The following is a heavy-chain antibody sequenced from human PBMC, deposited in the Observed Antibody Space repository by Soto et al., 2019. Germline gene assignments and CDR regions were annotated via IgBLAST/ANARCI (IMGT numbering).Heavy chain of an antibody. CDR1: GGSISSSSYY. CDR3: ARLTYDYGDNFDY. CDR2: IYYSGST. V-gene: IGHV4-39*01. D-gene: IGHD4-17*01. Sequence: SETLSLTCTVSGGSISSSSYYWGWIRQPPGKGLEWIGSIYYSGSTYYNPSLKSRVTISVDTSKNQFSLKLSSVTAADTAVYYCARLTYDYGDNFDYWGQGTLVTVSS. J-gene: IGHJ4*02.